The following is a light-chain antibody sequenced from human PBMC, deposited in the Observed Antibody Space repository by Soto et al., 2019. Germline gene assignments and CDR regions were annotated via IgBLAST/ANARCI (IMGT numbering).Light chain of an antibody. CDR3: QQRRDWPIP. CDR1: PSVDTL. CDR2: DAS. Sequence: EIVLTQSPATLSLSPGERATLSCRASPSVDTLLSWYQQKPGQVPRLLIYDASNRATGIPARFSGSGSGTDFTLTTSSLEPEDFAVYYCQQRRDWPIPFGGGTKVEIK. V-gene: IGKV3-11*01. J-gene: IGKJ4*01.